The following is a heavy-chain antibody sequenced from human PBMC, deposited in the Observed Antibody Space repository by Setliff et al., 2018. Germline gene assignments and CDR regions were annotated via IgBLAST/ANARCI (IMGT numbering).Heavy chain of an antibody. CDR3: ARDTGVRGQENTGYYGGGFAY. J-gene: IGHJ4*02. Sequence: ASVKVSCKTSGYTFTTYAINWMRQIPGQGLEWMGWINTNTGNPNYAQGFTGRFVFSLDTSVSTAYLQITSLKAEDTAVYYCARDTGVRGQENTGYYGGGFAYWGQGTLVTVSS. CDR2: INTNTGNP. V-gene: IGHV7-4-1*02. CDR1: GYTFTTYA. D-gene: IGHD2-8*02.